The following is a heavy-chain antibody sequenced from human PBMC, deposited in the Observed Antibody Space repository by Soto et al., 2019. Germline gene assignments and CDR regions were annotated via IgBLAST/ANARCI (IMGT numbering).Heavy chain of an antibody. V-gene: IGHV1-69*01. CDR3: ARGYYYDSSGYYANAYYFDY. J-gene: IGHJ4*02. Sequence: QVQLVQSGAEVKKPGSSVKVSCKASGGTFSSYAISWVRQAPGQGLEWMGGIIPIFGTANYAQKCQGRVTITADESTSTAYMELSSLRSADTAVYYCARGYYYDSSGYYANAYYFDYWGKGTLVTVSS. CDR1: GGTFSSYA. D-gene: IGHD3-22*01. CDR2: IIPIFGTA.